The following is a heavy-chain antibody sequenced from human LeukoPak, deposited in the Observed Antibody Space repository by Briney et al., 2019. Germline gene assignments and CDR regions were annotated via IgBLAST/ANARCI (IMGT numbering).Heavy chain of an antibody. CDR2: INPNSGGT. D-gene: IGHD6-13*01. Sequence: ASVKVSCKASGYTFTDYYMHWVRQAPGQGLEWMGWINPNSGGTNYAQKFQGRVTITADESTSTAYMELSSLRSEDTAVYYCAREGYGYSSSPCDYWGQGTLVTVSS. CDR3: AREGYGYSSSPCDY. J-gene: IGHJ4*02. V-gene: IGHV1-2*02. CDR1: GYTFTDYY.